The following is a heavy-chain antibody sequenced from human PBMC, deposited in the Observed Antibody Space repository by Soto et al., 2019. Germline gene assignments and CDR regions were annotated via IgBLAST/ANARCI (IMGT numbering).Heavy chain of an antibody. Sequence: EVQLIDSGGGWVQPGTSLRVSCAASGFTFHEYAMHWVRQAPGKGLEWVSGISSDGDTIAYADSVQGRFTVFRDNAKNSLYLQMNSLRAEDTAMYFCARDPSDLWEPDQYFPHWGQGTLVAVSS. V-gene: IGHV3-9*01. J-gene: IGHJ1*01. D-gene: IGHD1-26*01. CDR1: GFTFHEYA. CDR2: ISSDGDTI. CDR3: ARDPSDLWEPDQYFPH.